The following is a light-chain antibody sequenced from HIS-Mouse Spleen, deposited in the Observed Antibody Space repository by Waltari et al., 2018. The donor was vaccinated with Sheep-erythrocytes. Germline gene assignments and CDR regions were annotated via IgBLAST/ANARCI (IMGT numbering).Light chain of an antibody. V-gene: IGKV3-15*01. CDR3: QQYNNWPPPYT. Sequence: EIVMTQSPATLSVSPGERATLSCRASQSVSSNLAWYQQKPGQAPRPRIYGASTRATGIPARFSGSGSGTEFTLTISSMQSEDFAVYYCQQYNNWPPPYTFGQGTKLEIK. CDR2: GAS. CDR1: QSVSSN. J-gene: IGKJ2*01.